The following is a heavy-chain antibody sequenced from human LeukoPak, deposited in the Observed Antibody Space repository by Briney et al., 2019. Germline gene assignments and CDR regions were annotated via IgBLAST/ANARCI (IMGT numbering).Heavy chain of an antibody. Sequence: ASVKVSCKASGYTFTSYDINWVRQATGQGLEWMGWMSPNSGNTGYAQKFQGRVTMTRNTSISTAYMELSSLKSEDTAVYYCASDVDTAMGRDYWGQGTLVTVSS. D-gene: IGHD5-18*01. CDR1: GYTFTSYD. CDR2: MSPNSGNT. J-gene: IGHJ4*02. CDR3: ASDVDTAMGRDY. V-gene: IGHV1-8*01.